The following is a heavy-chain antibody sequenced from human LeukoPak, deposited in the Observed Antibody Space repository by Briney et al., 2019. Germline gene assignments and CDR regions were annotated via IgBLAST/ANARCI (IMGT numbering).Heavy chain of an antibody. CDR2: ISSSSSYI. CDR3: ARDYNYGSGNFDY. D-gene: IGHD3-10*01. CDR1: GFTFSSYS. Sequence: PGGSLRLSCAASGFTFSSYSMNWVRQAPGKGLEWVSSISSSSSYIYYADSVKGRFTISRDNAKNPLYLQMNSLRAEDTAVYYCARDYNYGSGNFDYWGQGTLVTVSS. J-gene: IGHJ4*02. V-gene: IGHV3-21*01.